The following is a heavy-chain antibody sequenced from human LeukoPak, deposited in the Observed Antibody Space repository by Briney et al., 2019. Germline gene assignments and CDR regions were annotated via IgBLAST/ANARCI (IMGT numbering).Heavy chain of an antibody. CDR1: GFTFSYYG. V-gene: IGHV3-30*02. D-gene: IGHD3-10*01. Sequence: PGGSLRLSCESSGFTFSYYGMHWVRQAPGKGLEWVSYIHYDGSNEYYADSVKGRFTISRDNSENTLYLQMNSLRAEDTAVYYCAKPRMVRGVILYYFDYWGQGTLVTVSS. CDR2: IHYDGSNE. J-gene: IGHJ4*02. CDR3: AKPRMVRGVILYYFDY.